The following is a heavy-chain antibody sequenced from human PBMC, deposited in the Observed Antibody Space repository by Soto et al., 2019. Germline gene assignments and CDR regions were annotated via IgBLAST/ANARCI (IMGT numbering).Heavy chain of an antibody. CDR3: AHTTYYYDSSGHGRDYFDY. CDR2: IYWDDDK. V-gene: IGHV2-5*02. Sequence: QITLKESGPTLVKPTQTLTLTCTFSGFSLSTSGVGVGWIRQPPGKALGWLAPIYWDDDKRYSPSLKSRLTITKDTSKNQVVLTMTNMDPVDTATYYCAHTTYYYDSSGHGRDYFDYWGQGTLVTVSS. J-gene: IGHJ4*02. CDR1: GFSLSTSGVG. D-gene: IGHD3-22*01.